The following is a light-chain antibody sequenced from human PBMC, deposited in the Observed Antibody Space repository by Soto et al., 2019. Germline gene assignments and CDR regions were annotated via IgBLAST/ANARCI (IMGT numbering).Light chain of an antibody. Sequence: EIVVTQSPGTLSLSPGERATLSCRASQIISSTSLAWYQQKLGQPPRLLISGASRRATGIPDRFSGSGSGTDFTLTISRLEPEDFAVYYCQQYGSSPYSFGQGTKVDIK. J-gene: IGKJ2*01. CDR1: QIISSTS. CDR2: GAS. V-gene: IGKV3-20*01. CDR3: QQYGSSPYS.